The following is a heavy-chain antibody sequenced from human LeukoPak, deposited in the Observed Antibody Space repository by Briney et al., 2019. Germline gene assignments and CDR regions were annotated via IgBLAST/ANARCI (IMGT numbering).Heavy chain of an antibody. D-gene: IGHD2/OR15-2a*01. CDR2: IYYTGNT. CDR1: GVSISSSNSY. V-gene: IGHV4-39*07. J-gene: IGHJ4*02. CDR3: ARELENTVYNY. Sequence: SETLSLTCTVSGVSISSSNSYWGWIRQPPGKGLEWIGSIYYTGNTYCNPSLKSRVTISVDTSKNQFSLKLSSVTAADTAVYYCARELENTVYNYWGQGTLVTVSS.